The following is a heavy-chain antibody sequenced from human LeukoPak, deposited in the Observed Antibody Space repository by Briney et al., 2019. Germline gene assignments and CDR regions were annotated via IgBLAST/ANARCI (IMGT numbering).Heavy chain of an antibody. CDR1: GYTFTGYY. V-gene: IGHV1-8*02. CDR2: MNPNSGNT. D-gene: IGHD3-9*01. J-gene: IGHJ4*02. CDR3: ARARVLRYFDWLKNWYYFDY. Sequence: EASVKVSCKASGYTFTGYYMHWVRQAPGQGLEWMGWMNPNSGNTGYAQKFQGRVTMTRNTSISTAYMELSSLRSEDTAVYYCARARVLRYFDWLKNWYYFDYWGQGTLVTVSS.